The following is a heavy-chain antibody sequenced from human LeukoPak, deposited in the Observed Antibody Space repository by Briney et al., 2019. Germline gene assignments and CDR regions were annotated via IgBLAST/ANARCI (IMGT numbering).Heavy chain of an antibody. J-gene: IGHJ4*02. D-gene: IGHD3-10*01. V-gene: IGHV1-69*13. Sequence: ASVKVSCKASGDTGTFSSYAISWVRQAPGQGLEWMGGIIPIFGTANYAQKFQGRVTITADESTSTAYMELSSLRSEDTAVYYCARCYGSGSYPQYFDYWGQGTLVTVSS. CDR1: GDTGTFSSYA. CDR3: ARCYGSGSYPQYFDY. CDR2: IIPIFGTA.